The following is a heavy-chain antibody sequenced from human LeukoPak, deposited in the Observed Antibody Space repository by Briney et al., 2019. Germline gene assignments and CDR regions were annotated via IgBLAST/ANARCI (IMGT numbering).Heavy chain of an antibody. CDR2: ISWNSRSI. D-gene: IGHD5-18*01. Sequence: GGSLRLSCATSGFTFNDYAMYWVRQAPGKGLEWVSGISWNSRSIAYADSVKGRFTISRDNAKNSLYLQMNSLRAEDTAVYYCARLKPLWSNYFDYWGQGTLVTVSS. J-gene: IGHJ4*02. CDR3: ARLKPLWSNYFDY. V-gene: IGHV3-9*01. CDR1: GFTFNDYA.